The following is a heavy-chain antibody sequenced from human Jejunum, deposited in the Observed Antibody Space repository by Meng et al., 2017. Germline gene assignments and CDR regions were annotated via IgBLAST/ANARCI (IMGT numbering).Heavy chain of an antibody. D-gene: IGHD3-16*01. CDR1: GGSISNANYY. Sequence: QVQLQESGPGLVKPSQTLSLTCTVSGGSISNANYYWSCIRQPPGRGLEWIGYIYHSGSTFYNPSLESRVIISVDTSKNQFSLNLDSVTAADTAVYYCARVFSSIISSFADYWGQGTLVTVSS. V-gene: IGHV4-30-4*01. J-gene: IGHJ4*02. CDR3: ARVFSSIISSFADY. CDR2: IYHSGST.